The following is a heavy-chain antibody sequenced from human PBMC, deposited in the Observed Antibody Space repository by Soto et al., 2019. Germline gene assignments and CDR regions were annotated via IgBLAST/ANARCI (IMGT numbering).Heavy chain of an antibody. J-gene: IGHJ5*02. CDR1: GDSVSSPYY. CDR3: ARSAGWYAFHA. Sequence: QVQLQESGPGLVKPSGTLSLTCAVSGDSVSSPYYWCWVRQPPGKGLEWIGEVFHTGTTSYNPSLRSRVTISVDKFINQFSLDLSSVTAADTAVYYCARSAGWYAFHAWGPGTLVIVSS. CDR2: VFHTGTT. V-gene: IGHV4-4*02. D-gene: IGHD6-19*01.